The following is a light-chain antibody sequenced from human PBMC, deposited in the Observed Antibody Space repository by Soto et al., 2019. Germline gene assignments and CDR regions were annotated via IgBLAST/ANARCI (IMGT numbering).Light chain of an antibody. CDR3: QQYKNWPPYT. J-gene: IGKJ2*01. CDR1: QSVSTN. V-gene: IGKV3-15*01. CDR2: SAS. Sequence: EIRMTQSPATLSVSPGERATLSCRASQSVSTNLAWYQHKPGQAPRLLIYSASTRATNVPARFSGSGSGTEFILTVSSLQSEDSAVYYCQQYKNWPPYTFGQGTKVDIK.